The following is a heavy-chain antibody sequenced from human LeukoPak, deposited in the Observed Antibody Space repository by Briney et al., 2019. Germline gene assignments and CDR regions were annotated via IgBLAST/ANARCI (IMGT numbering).Heavy chain of an antibody. D-gene: IGHD5-18*01. J-gene: IGHJ5*02. CDR2: INHSGST. Sequence: PSETLSLTCAVYGGSFSGYYWSWIRQPPGKGLEWIGEINHSGSTNYNPSLTSRVTISVDTSKNQFSLKLSSVTAADTAVYYCARGRYGYSWFDPWGQGTLVTVSS. V-gene: IGHV4-34*01. CDR1: GGSFSGYY. CDR3: ARGRYGYSWFDP.